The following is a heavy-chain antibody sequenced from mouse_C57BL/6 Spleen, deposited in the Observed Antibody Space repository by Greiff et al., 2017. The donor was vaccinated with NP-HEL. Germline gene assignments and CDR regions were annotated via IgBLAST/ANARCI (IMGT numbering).Heavy chain of an antibody. D-gene: IGHD2-12*01. CDR2: IDPSDSET. Sequence: QVQLQQPGAELVRPGSSVELSCKASGYTFTSYWMHWVKQRPIQGLEWIGNIDPSDSETHYNQKFKDKATLTVDKSSSTAYMQLSSLTSEDSAVYYCARWNDGGDYWGQGTTLTVSS. V-gene: IGHV1-52*01. CDR1: GYTFTSYW. CDR3: ARWNDGGDY. J-gene: IGHJ2*01.